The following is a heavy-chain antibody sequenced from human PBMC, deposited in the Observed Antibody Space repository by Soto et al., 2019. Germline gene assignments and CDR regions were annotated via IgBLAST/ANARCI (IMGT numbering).Heavy chain of an antibody. V-gene: IGHV4-4*07. CDR1: GVSMRNSY. D-gene: IGHD3-16*01. CDR3: ARGGGVPALGDP. CDR2: ISTSGNT. Sequence: QVQLEESGPGLVKPSETLSLICSVSGVSMRNSYWTWIRQSAGKGLEWIGRISTSGNTNYNPSLTSRLTMSVDTSTTQVSLKLTSVTAADTAVYYCARGGGVPALGDPWGQGTLVTVSS. J-gene: IGHJ5*02.